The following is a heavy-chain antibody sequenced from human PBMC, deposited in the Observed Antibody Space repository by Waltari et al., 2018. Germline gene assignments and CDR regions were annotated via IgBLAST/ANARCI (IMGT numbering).Heavy chain of an antibody. CDR3: ARDGGGFTHVDGFLSI. V-gene: IGHV4-59*11. J-gene: IGHJ3*02. Sequence: QVQLQESGPGVVKPSETLSLTCTVSSGPITSHHWAWVRQSPGKGLEWVGYAHKSGRTNYTPAVRDRGTKPGDTSKGQFSLRLTSVIPADTAGYFGARDGGGFTHVDGFLSIWGQGTLVTVSS. CDR2: AHKSGRT. D-gene: IGHD3-9*01. CDR1: SGPITSHH.